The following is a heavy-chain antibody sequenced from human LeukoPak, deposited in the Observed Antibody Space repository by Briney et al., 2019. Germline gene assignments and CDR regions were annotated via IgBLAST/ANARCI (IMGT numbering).Heavy chain of an antibody. J-gene: IGHJ4*02. CDR2: ISFDGTDK. Sequence: PGRSLRLSCATSGFTLSTYAMHWVRQAPGKGLEWVAVISFDGTDKYYADSVKGRFTISRDSSKNTLYLQMNSLRAEDSAVYYCARQDDKYGGDYWGQGTLVTVSS. CDR1: GFTLSTYA. V-gene: IGHV3-30*04. CDR3: ARQDDKYGGDY. D-gene: IGHD3-22*01.